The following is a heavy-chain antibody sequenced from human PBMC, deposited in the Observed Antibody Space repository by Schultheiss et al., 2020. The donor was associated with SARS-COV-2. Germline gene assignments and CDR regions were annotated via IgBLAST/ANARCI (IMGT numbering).Heavy chain of an antibody. Sequence: GESLKISCKGSGYSFTSYWISWVRQMPGKGLEWMGRIDPSDSYTNYSPSFQGHVTMSADKSISTAYLQWRSLKASDTAMYYCARQFRGYSYIDFDPWGQGTLVTVSS. J-gene: IGHJ5*02. CDR2: IDPSDSYT. D-gene: IGHD5-18*01. CDR3: ARQFRGYSYIDFDP. V-gene: IGHV5-10-1*01. CDR1: GYSFTSYW.